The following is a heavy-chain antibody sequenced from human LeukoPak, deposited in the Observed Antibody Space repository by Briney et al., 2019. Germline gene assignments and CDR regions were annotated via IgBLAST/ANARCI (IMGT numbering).Heavy chain of an antibody. V-gene: IGHV4-34*01. D-gene: IGHD2-2*01. CDR3: ARAHIVVVPAAMGWVWGDYFDY. Sequence: PSETLSLTCAVYGGSFSGYYWSWIRQPPGKGLEWIGEISHSGSTNYNPSLKSRVTISVDTSKNQFSLKLSSVTAADTAVYYCARAHIVVVPAAMGWVWGDYFDYWGQGTLVTVSS. CDR2: ISHSGST. J-gene: IGHJ4*02. CDR1: GGSFSGYY.